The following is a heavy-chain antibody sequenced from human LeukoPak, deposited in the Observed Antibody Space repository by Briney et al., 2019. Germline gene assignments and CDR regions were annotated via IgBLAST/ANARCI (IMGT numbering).Heavy chain of an antibody. Sequence: GASVKVSCKASGYTFTSYAMNWVRQAPGQGLEWMGWINTNTGNPTYAQGFTGRFVFSLDTSVSTAYLQISSLKAEDTAVYYCARDHYYLTGYPNRYYYYYMDVWGKGTTVTVSS. CDR2: INTNTGNP. V-gene: IGHV7-4-1*02. J-gene: IGHJ6*03. D-gene: IGHD3-9*01. CDR3: ARDHYYLTGYPNRYYYYYMDV. CDR1: GYTFTSYA.